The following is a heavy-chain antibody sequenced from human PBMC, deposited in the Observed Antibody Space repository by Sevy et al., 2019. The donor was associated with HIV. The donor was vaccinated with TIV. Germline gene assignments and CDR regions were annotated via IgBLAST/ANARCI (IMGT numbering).Heavy chain of an antibody. J-gene: IGHJ6*02. CDR1: GYTFSSYG. V-gene: IGHV1-18*01. D-gene: IGHD3-10*01. Sequence: ASVKVAGKASGYTFSSYGISWVRQAPGQGLEWMGCISDYNGYTNYAHKFQGRVTMSTETSTRTAYMELRSLRSDDTAVYFCAREGYYYRSGTYRPPNYYGMDVWGQGTAVTVSS. CDR2: ISDYNGYT. CDR3: AREGYYYRSGTYRPPNYYGMDV.